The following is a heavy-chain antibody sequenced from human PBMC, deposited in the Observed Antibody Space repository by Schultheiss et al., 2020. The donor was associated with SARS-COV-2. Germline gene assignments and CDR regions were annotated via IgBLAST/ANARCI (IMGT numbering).Heavy chain of an antibody. CDR2: ISYDGSNK. Sequence: GGSLRLSCAASGFTFSSYTMHWVRQAPGKGLEWVAVISYDGSNKYYADSVKGRFTISRDNSKNTLYLQMNSLRAEDTAVYYCAKDGSATFGGVIAPVGYYFDYWGQGTLVTVSS. D-gene: IGHD3-16*02. CDR1: GFTFSSYT. CDR3: AKDGSATFGGVIAPVGYYFDY. J-gene: IGHJ4*02. V-gene: IGHV3-30*04.